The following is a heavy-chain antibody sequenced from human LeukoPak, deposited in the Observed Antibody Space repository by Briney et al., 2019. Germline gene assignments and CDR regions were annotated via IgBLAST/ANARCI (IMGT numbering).Heavy chain of an antibody. CDR1: GSSISPYY. CDR3: ASARGRSSWFLGTYNWFDP. Sequence: KTSETLSLTCTVSGSSISPYYWSWIRQPPGKGQEWIGYVSYSGSPNYNPSLKSRVTISVDTSKNQFSLKLSSVTAADTAVYYCASARGRSSWFLGTYNWFDPWGQGTLVTVSS. CDR2: VSYSGSP. J-gene: IGHJ5*02. V-gene: IGHV4-59*01. D-gene: IGHD6-13*01.